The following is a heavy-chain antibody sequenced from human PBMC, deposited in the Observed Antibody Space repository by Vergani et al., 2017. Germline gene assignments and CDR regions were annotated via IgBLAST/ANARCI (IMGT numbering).Heavy chain of an antibody. D-gene: IGHD3-3*01. CDR1: GGSFSGYY. V-gene: IGHV4-34*01. Sequence: QVQLQQWGAGLLKPSETLSLTCAVYGGSFSGYYWSWISQPPGKGLEWIGEISHSGSTNYNPSLKSRVTISVETSKNQFSLRLSSVTAADTAMYYCARAGGAITIFGVVIMAFDYWGQGTLVTVSS. CDR3: ARAGGAITIFGVVIMAFDY. J-gene: IGHJ4*02. CDR2: ISHSGST.